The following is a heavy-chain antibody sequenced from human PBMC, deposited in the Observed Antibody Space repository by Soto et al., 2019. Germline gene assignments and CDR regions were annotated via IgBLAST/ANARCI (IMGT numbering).Heavy chain of an antibody. CDR1: GCTFTSYG. CDR2: INAANGDT. Sequence: ASVKVSCKASGCTFTSYGIHWVRQAPGQRLEWMGWINAANGDTKYSPKFQGRVTITRDTSASTAYMELSSLRSEDTAVYYCVRRHVSATGIDWFDPWGQGTLVTVSS. D-gene: IGHD6-13*01. V-gene: IGHV1-3*01. J-gene: IGHJ5*02. CDR3: VRRHVSATGIDWFDP.